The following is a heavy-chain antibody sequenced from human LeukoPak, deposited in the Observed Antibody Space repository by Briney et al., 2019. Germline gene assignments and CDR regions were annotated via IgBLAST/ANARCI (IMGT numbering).Heavy chain of an antibody. D-gene: IGHD6-13*01. V-gene: IGHV1-18*01. CDR2: ISAYNGNT. Sequence: ASVKVSCKASGYTFTSYGVSWVRQAPGQGLEWMAWISAYNGNTNYAQNLQGRVTLTTDTSTSTAYMELRSLRSDDTAVYYCARGGHTSSWYPEPFDIWGQGTMVTVSS. CDR3: ARGGHTSSWYPEPFDI. J-gene: IGHJ3*02. CDR1: GYTFTSYG.